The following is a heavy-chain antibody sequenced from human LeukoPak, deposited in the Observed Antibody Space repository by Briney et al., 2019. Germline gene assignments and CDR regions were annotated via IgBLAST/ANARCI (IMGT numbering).Heavy chain of an antibody. CDR3: ASIPRGVLRLREHY. CDR2: ISGSGRST. J-gene: IGHJ4*02. CDR1: GFVFSDYT. D-gene: IGHD3-3*01. V-gene: IGHV3-23*01. Sequence: GGSLRLSCTASGFVFSDYTMSWVRQAPGKGLEWVSFISGSGRSTKYADSVKGRFTISRDNSKSTLYVQMNSLRAEDTAVYYCASIPRGVLRLREHYWGQGTLVTVSS.